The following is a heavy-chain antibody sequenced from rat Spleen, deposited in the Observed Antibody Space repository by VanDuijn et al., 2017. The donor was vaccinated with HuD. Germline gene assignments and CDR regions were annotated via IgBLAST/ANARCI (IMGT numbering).Heavy chain of an antibody. CDR1: GFTFSDYN. Sequence: EVQLVESGGGLVQPGRSLRLSCAASGFTFSDYNMAWVRQAPRKGLEWVAIITYDGSNTYYRDSVRGRFTISRDNADSTLYLQMDSLRSEDTATYYCARHGIYNNYGWFAYWGQGTLVTVSS. CDR2: ITYDGSNT. CDR3: ARHGIYNNYGWFAY. D-gene: IGHD1-10*01. V-gene: IGHV5-7*01. J-gene: IGHJ3*01.